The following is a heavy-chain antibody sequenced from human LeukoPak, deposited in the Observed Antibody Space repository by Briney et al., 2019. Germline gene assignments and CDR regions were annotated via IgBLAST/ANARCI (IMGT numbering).Heavy chain of an antibody. CDR1: GGSISSYY. CDR2: IYYSGST. J-gene: IGHJ4*02. CDR3: ARGIAAAGTLYDY. V-gene: IGHV4-59*13. Sequence: SETLSLTCTVSGGSISSYYWSWIRQPPGKGLEWIGYIYYSGSTNYNPSLKSRVTISEDTSKNQFSLKLSSVTAADTAVYYCARGIAAAGTLYDYWGQGTLVTVSS. D-gene: IGHD6-13*01.